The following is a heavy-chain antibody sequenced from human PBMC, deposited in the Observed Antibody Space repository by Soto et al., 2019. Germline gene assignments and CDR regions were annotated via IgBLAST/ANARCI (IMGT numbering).Heavy chain of an antibody. D-gene: IGHD1-1*01. V-gene: IGHV4-39*01. J-gene: IGHJ5*02. CDR3: VRHWSSSGNNWFDP. CDR1: GGSIRSTTYY. Sequence: SETVSLTCTVSGGSIRSTTYYWAWIRQSPGKGLEWIGSIYYSGTTYYHPSLKSRVTMSVDTPKNQVSLKLSSMTAADTAVYYCVRHWSSSGNNWFDPWGQGTQVTVSS. CDR2: IYYSGTT.